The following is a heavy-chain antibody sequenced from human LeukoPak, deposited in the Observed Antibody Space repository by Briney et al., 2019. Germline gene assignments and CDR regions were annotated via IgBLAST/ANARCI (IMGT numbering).Heavy chain of an antibody. CDR1: GDSISSYY. J-gene: IGHJ4*02. CDR2: IHYSGST. Sequence: PSETLSLTCTVSGDSISSYYWSWIRQPPGKGLEWIGYIHYSGSTNYNPSLKSRVTISVDTSKNQFSLELSSVTAADTAVYYCARRTYCGGDCYTLDYWGQGTLVTVFS. D-gene: IGHD2-21*02. CDR3: ARRTYCGGDCYTLDY. V-gene: IGHV4-59*08.